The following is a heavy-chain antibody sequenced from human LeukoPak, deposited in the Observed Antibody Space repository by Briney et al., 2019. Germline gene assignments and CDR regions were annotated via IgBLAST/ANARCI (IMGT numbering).Heavy chain of an antibody. J-gene: IGHJ4*02. D-gene: IGHD3-3*01. Sequence: SVKVSCKASGGTFSSYAISWVRQAPGQGLEWMGGIIPIFGTANYAQKFQGRVTITADESTSTAFMELSSLRPENTAVYYCARPRTYYDSWSGYPPFDYWGQGTLVTVSS. CDR3: ARPRTYYDSWSGYPPFDY. V-gene: IGHV1-69*13. CDR1: GGTFSSYA. CDR2: IIPIFGTA.